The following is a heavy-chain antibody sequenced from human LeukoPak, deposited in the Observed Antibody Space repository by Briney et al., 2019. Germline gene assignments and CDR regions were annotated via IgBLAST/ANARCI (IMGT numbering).Heavy chain of an antibody. D-gene: IGHD3-3*01. CDR2: IRYDGSNK. V-gene: IGHV3-30*02. CDR1: GFTFSSYG. CDR3: AKTYYDFWSGYSNWFDP. Sequence: GGSLRLSCAASGFTFSSYGMHWVRQAPGKGLEWVAFIRYDGSNKYYADSVKGRFTISRDNSKNTLYLQMNSLRAEDTAVYYCAKTYYDFWSGYSNWFDPWGHGTLVTVSS. J-gene: IGHJ5*02.